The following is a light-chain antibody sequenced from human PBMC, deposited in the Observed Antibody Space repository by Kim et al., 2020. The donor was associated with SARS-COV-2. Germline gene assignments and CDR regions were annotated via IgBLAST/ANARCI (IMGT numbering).Light chain of an antibody. V-gene: IGKV3-15*01. CDR3: QQYNDWPPWT. J-gene: IGKJ1*01. CDR1: QSVSRN. Sequence: DIVMTQSPATLSVSPGDRVTLSCRSSQSVSRNLAWYQQKPGQAPRLVIYGASTRATGIPARFSGSWSGTEFTLTISSLQSEDFAVYYCQQYNDWPPWTFGQGTKVDIK. CDR2: GAS.